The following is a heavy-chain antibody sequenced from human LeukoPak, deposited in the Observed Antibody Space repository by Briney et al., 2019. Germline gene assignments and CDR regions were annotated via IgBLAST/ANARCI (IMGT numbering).Heavy chain of an antibody. J-gene: IGHJ4*02. CDR1: GDSINTNSYF. CDR2: IYSGGST. V-gene: IGHV3-66*01. CDR3: ARGYYAGRGHHFEY. Sequence: ETLSLTCTVAGDSINTNSYFWGWVRQAPGKGLEWVSLIYSGGSTYYADSVKGRFTISRDNSKNTVYLQMNSLRAEDTAVYYCARGYYAGRGHHFEYWGQGTLVTVSS. D-gene: IGHD3-22*01.